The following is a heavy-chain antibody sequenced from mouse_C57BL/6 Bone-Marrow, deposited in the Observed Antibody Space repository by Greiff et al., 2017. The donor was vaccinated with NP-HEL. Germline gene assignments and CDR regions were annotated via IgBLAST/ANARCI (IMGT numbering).Heavy chain of an antibody. CDR1: GYAFSSSW. V-gene: IGHV1-82*01. D-gene: IGHD1-2*01. Sequence: VKLQESGPELVKPGASVKISCKASGYAFSSSWMNWVKQRPGKGLEWIGRIYPGDGDTNYNGKFKGKATLTADKSSSTAYMQLSSLTSEDSAVYFCARRLTSDYWGQGTTLTVSS. CDR2: IYPGDGDT. CDR3: ARRLTSDY. J-gene: IGHJ2*01.